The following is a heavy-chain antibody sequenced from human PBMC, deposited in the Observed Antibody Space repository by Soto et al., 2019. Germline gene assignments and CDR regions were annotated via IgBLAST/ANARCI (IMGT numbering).Heavy chain of an antibody. V-gene: IGHV3-33*01. CDR1: GFTFSSYG. CDR2: IWYDGSNK. Sequence: QVQLVESGGGVVQPGRSLRLSCAASGFTFSSYGMHWVRQAPGKGLEWVAVIWYDGSNKYYADSVKGRFTISRDNSKNTLYLQMNSLRAEDTAVYYCARDGHGKNVLLYYWGQGTLVTVSS. D-gene: IGHD3-10*01. CDR3: ARDGHGKNVLLYY. J-gene: IGHJ4*02.